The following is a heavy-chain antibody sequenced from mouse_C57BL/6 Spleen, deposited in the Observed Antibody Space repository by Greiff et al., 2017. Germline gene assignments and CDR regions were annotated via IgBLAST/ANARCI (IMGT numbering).Heavy chain of an antibody. CDR3: TRSPYYDYVLYAMDY. Sequence: QVQLQQSGAELVRPGASVTLSCKASGYTFTDYEMHWVKQTPVHGLEWIGAIDPETGGTAYNQKFKGKAILTADKSSSTAYMELRSLTSEDSAVYYCTRSPYYDYVLYAMDYWGQGTSVTVSS. CDR2: IDPETGGT. J-gene: IGHJ4*01. CDR1: GYTFTDYE. V-gene: IGHV1-15*01. D-gene: IGHD2-4*01.